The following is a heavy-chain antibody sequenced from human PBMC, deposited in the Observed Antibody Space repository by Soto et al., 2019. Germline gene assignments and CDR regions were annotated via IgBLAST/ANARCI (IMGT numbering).Heavy chain of an antibody. CDR3: AKGREYSSSWYSDY. CDR1: GFTFNSYA. J-gene: IGHJ4*02. D-gene: IGHD6-13*01. Sequence: GGSLRLSCAASGFTFNSYAMSWVRQAPGKGLEWVSAISGSGGSTYYADSVKGRFTISRDNSKNTLYLQMNGLRAEDTAVYYCAKGREYSSSWYSDYWGQGTLVTVSS. V-gene: IGHV3-23*01. CDR2: ISGSGGST.